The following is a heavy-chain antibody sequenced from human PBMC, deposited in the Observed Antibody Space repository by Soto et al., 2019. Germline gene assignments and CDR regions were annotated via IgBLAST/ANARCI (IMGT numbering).Heavy chain of an antibody. CDR2: IHYSGST. J-gene: IGHJ3*02. Sequence: SETLSLSCTVSGGSISGYCWSWIRQPPGKGLEWIGYIHYSGSTNYNPSLKSRVTISVDTSENQFSLKLSSVTAADTAVYYCARDLSRLAERITIIVDSRGAFDIWGQGTMVT. V-gene: IGHV4-59*01. CDR3: ARDLSRLAERITIIVDSRGAFDI. CDR1: GGSISGYC. D-gene: IGHD3-22*01.